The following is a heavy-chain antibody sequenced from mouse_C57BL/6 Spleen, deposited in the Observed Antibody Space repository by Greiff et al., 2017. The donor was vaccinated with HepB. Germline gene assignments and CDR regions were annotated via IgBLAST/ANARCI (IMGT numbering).Heavy chain of an antibody. V-gene: IGHV2-9-1*01. CDR3: ARNDGYYDYYAMDY. CDR1: GFSLTSYA. J-gene: IGHJ4*01. CDR2: IWTGGGT. Sequence: QVQLQQSGPGLVAPSQSLSITCTVSGFSLTSYAISWVRQPPGKGLEWLGVIWTGGGTNYNSALKSRLSISKDNSKSQVFLKMNSLQTDDTARYYCARNDGYYDYYAMDYWGQGTSVTVSS. D-gene: IGHD2-3*01.